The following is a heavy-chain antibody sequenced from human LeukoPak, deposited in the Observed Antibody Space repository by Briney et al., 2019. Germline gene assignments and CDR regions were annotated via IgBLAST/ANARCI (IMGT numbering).Heavy chain of an antibody. D-gene: IGHD6-13*01. CDR2: INHSGST. J-gene: IGHJ4*02. CDR3: ARQPAAAAGTPFFDY. Sequence: SETLSLTYAVYGGSFSGYYWSWIRQPPGKGLEWIGEINHSGSTNYNPSLKSRVTISVDTSKNQFSLKLRSVTAADTAVYYCARQPAAAAGTPFFDYWGQGTLVTVSS. CDR1: GGSFSGYY. V-gene: IGHV4-34*01.